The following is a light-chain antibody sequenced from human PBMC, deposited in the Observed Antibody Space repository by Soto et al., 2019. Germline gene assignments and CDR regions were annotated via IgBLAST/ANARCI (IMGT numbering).Light chain of an antibody. CDR1: QSVGSD. J-gene: IGKJ4*01. CDR2: GAS. V-gene: IGKV3D-15*01. CDR3: QQYNNWPALT. Sequence: EIVMTQSPATLSVSPVERATLSCRASQSVGSDLAWYQQGPGQVPRFLIYGASSRATGIPDRFSGSGSGTEFTLTISSLQSEDFAVYYCQQYNNWPALTFGGGTKVDIK.